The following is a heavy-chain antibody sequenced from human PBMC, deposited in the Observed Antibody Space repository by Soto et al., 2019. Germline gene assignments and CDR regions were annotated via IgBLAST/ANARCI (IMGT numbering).Heavy chain of an antibody. V-gene: IGHV3-23*01. CDR3: AKAMEGYSSGWYPFDP. Sequence: GGSLRLSCAASGFTFSSYAMSWVRQAPGKGLVWVSAISGSGGSTYYADSVKSRFTISRDNSKNTLYLQMNSLRAEDTAVYYCAKAMEGYSSGWYPFDPWGQGTLVTVSS. D-gene: IGHD6-19*01. CDR2: ISGSGGST. J-gene: IGHJ5*02. CDR1: GFTFSSYA.